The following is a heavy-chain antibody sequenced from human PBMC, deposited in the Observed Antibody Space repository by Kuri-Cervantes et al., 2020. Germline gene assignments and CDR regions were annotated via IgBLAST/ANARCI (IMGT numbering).Heavy chain of an antibody. CDR2: ISPTGDTT. D-gene: IGHD3-10*01. V-gene: IGHV3-23*01. CDR3: AKDHQGVVPDCFDS. CDR1: GFTFSDHY. J-gene: IGHJ4*02. Sequence: GGSLRLSCAASGFTFSDHYVDWVRQAPGKGLECVSGISPTGDTTYYVDSVKGRFTISRDNSKNTLYLQINSLRAEDTALYYCAKDHQGVVPDCFDSWGQGTLVTVSS.